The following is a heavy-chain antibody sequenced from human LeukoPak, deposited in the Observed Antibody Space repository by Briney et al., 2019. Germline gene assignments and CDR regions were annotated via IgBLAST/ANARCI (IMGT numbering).Heavy chain of an antibody. CDR2: TYYRSKWYN. J-gene: IGHJ5*02. V-gene: IGHV6-1*01. CDR3: ARDICGYDYCWFDP. CDR1: GDSVSSNSAA. Sequence: SQTLPLTRAISGDSVSSNSAAWNWIRHSPPRGLEWLGMTYYRSKWYNDYAVSVKSRITINPDTSKNQFSLQLNSVTPEDTAVYYCARDICGYDYCWFDPWGQGTLVTVSS. D-gene: IGHD5-12*01.